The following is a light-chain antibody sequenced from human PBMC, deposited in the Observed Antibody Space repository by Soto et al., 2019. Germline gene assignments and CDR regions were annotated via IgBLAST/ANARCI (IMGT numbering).Light chain of an antibody. CDR3: QSYDNSLSGYV. J-gene: IGLJ1*01. Sequence: QSALTQPPSVSGAPGQRVTISCTGSRSNIGAGYDVHWYQQLPGTAPKLLIYGNSNRPSGVPDRISGSKSGTSASLAITGLQAEDEADYYCQSYDNSLSGYVLGSGTEVTVL. CDR2: GNS. V-gene: IGLV1-40*01. CDR1: RSNIGAGYD.